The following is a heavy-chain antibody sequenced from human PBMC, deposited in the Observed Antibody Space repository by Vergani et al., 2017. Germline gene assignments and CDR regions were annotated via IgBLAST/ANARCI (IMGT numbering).Heavy chain of an antibody. V-gene: IGHV4-31*03. CDR1: GGSISSGGYY. D-gene: IGHD3-16*01. CDR2: IYYSGST. J-gene: IGHJ5*02. CDR3: AGECVRGSGNMDRLDA. Sequence: QVQLQESGPGLVKPSQTLSLTCTVSGGSISSGGYYWSWIRQHPGKGLEWIGYIYYSGSTYYNPALKSRVTISVDTAKNQFSLKLSSVTAADTAVYYCAGECVRGSGNMDRLDAWGQGTLVTVSS.